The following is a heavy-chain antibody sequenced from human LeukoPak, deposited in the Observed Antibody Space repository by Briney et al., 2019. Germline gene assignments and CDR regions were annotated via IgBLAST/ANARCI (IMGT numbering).Heavy chain of an antibody. V-gene: IGHV4-4*02. CDR1: GAPISSNNW. J-gene: IGHJ4*02. Sequence: SGTLSLTCAVSGAPISSNNWWWSWVRQPPGKGLEWIGEIYHSGSTNYNPSLKSRVTISVDTSKNQFSLKLSSVTAADTAVYYCARIKGGVVTAGFDYWGQGTLVTVSS. CDR3: ARIKGGVVTAGFDY. CDR2: IYHSGST. D-gene: IGHD2-21*02.